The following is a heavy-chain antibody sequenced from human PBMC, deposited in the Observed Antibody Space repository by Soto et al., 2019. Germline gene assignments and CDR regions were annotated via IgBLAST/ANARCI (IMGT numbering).Heavy chain of an antibody. V-gene: IGHV1-18*01. CDR2: ISAYNGNT. Sequence: ASVKASCKASGYTFTSYGISWVRQAPGQGLEWMGWISAYNGNTNYAQKLQGRVTMTTDTSTSTAYMELRSLRSDDTAVYYCARFDGSGSYYNTRYYYYMDVWGKGTTVTVSS. CDR1: GYTFTSYG. J-gene: IGHJ6*03. CDR3: ARFDGSGSYYNTRYYYYMDV. D-gene: IGHD3-10*01.